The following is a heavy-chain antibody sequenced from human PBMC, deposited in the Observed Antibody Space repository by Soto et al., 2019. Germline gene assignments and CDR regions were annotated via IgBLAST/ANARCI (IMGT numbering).Heavy chain of an antibody. J-gene: IGHJ2*01. V-gene: IGHV3-30*18. CDR3: AKDEGYGGNSWYFDL. CDR1: GFTFNSYG. CDR2: ISYDGSNK. Sequence: QVQLVESGGGVVQPGRSLRLSCAASGFTFNSYGMHWVRQAPGKGLEWVAGISYDGSNKYYADSVKGRFTISRDNSKNTLYLQMNSLRAEDTAVYYCAKDEGYGGNSWYFDLWGRGTLVTVSS. D-gene: IGHD2-21*01.